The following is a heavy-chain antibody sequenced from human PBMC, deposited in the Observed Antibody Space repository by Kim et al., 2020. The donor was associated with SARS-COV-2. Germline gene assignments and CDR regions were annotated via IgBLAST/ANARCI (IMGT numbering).Heavy chain of an antibody. CDR3: ARGNLRGVGVGRPNAFDI. CDR1: GGSISSGGYY. V-gene: IGHV4-31*03. D-gene: IGHD2-21*01. CDR2: IYYSGST. Sequence: SETLSLTCTVSGGSISSGGYYWSWIRQHPGKGLEWIGYIYYSGSTYYNPSLKSRVTISVDTSKNQFSLKLSSVTAADTAVYYCARGNLRGVGVGRPNAFDIWGQGTMVTVSS. J-gene: IGHJ3*02.